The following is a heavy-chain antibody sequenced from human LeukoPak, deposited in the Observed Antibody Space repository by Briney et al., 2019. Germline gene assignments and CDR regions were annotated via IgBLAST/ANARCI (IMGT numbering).Heavy chain of an antibody. V-gene: IGHV4-39*01. CDR2: IYCSGST. Sequence: KPSETLSLTCTVSGGSISSSSYYWGWIRQPPGKGLEWIGSIYCSGSTYYNPSLKSRVTISVDTSKNQFSLKLSSVTAADTAVYYCARLRLVNWFDPWGQGTLVTVSS. J-gene: IGHJ5*02. CDR3: ARLRLVNWFDP. CDR1: GGSISSSSYY. D-gene: IGHD2-2*01.